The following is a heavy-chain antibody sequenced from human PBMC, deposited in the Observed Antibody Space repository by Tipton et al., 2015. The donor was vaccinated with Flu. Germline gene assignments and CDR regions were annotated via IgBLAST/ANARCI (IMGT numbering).Heavy chain of an antibody. CDR2: INTSGST. CDR1: GGSISSGSNY. J-gene: IGHJ3*02. Sequence: TLSLTCTVSGGSISSGSNYWSWIRQPAGKGMEWIGRINTSGSTNYNPSLKSRVTISVDTSKNQFSLKLSSVTAADTAVYYCEREVWELLLGAFDIWGQGTMVTVSS. CDR3: EREVWELLLGAFDI. D-gene: IGHD1-26*01. V-gene: IGHV4-61*02.